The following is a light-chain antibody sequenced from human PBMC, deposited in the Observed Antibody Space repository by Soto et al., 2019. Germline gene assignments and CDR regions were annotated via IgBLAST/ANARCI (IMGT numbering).Light chain of an antibody. J-gene: IGKJ4*01. CDR2: ETL. CDR1: QSVRNL. Sequence: EIVLTQSPATLSLSPGERATLSCRASQSVRNLIAWYQQKPGQAPRLLIDETLNRETGIPARFSGSGSGTDFTLPIRSLEPEDFAIYYCQQRSNWSVSFGGGTRVEIK. V-gene: IGKV3-11*01. CDR3: QQRSNWSVS.